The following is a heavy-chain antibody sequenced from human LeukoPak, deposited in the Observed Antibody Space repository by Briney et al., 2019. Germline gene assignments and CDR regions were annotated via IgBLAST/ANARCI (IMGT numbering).Heavy chain of an antibody. Sequence: GEALKISCKGSGYSFTSYWIGWVRQLPGKGLEGMGIIYPGDSDTRYSPSFQGQVTISADKFISTAYLQWSSLKASDTAMYYCARGGYSNYVPGDYWGQGTLVTVSS. J-gene: IGHJ4*02. CDR1: GYSFTSYW. V-gene: IGHV5-51*01. CDR2: IYPGDSDT. D-gene: IGHD4-11*01. CDR3: ARGGYSNYVPGDY.